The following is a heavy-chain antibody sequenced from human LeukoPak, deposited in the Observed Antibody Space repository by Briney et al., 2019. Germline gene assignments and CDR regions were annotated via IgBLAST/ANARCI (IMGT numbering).Heavy chain of an antibody. CDR1: GYTFTSYD. D-gene: IGHD4-17*01. J-gene: IGHJ4*02. CDR2: MNPNTGNT. Sequence: GASVKVSCKASGYTFTSYDINWVRQATGQGLEWMGWMNPNTGNTGYAQKFQGRVTMTEDTSTDTAYMELSSLRSEDTAVYYCATGRTTVTTFDYWGQGTLVTVSS. CDR3: ATGRTTVTTFDY. V-gene: IGHV1-8*01.